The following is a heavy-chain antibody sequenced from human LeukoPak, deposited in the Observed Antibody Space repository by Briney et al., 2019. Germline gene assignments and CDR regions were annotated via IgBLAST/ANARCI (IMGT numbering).Heavy chain of an antibody. CDR2: MNPNTGNT. D-gene: IGHD6-13*01. J-gene: IGHJ4*02. V-gene: IGHV1-8*01. CDR1: GNTFTNYD. CDR3: ASGDSSSWYEY. Sequence: ASVKVSCKASGNTFTNYDINWVRQATGQGLEWRGWMNPNTGNTGYAQRLQGRVSMTRNTSISTAYMELSSLTSEDTAVYYCASGDSSSWYEYWGQGTLVSVSS.